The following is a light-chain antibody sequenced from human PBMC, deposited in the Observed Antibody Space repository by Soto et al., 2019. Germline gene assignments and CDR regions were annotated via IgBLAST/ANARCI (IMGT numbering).Light chain of an antibody. CDR3: QQYNSYRWT. V-gene: IGKV1-5*03. J-gene: IGKJ1*01. CDR2: KAS. Sequence: DFLMTQSPSTLSASVGDRVTITCRASQSISDRLAWYQQKPGNAPKLLIYKASSLQSGVLSRFSGSGSGTEFTLTIISLQPDDFAMYCCQQYNSYRWTFGQGTKVEIK. CDR1: QSISDR.